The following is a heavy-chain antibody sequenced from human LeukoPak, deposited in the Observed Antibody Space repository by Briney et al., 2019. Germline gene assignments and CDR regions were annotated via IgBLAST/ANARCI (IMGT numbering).Heavy chain of an antibody. V-gene: IGHV1-69*05. J-gene: IGHJ6*03. CDR2: FIPIFGTA. Sequence: GASVKVSCKASGGTFSSYAISWVRQAPGQGLEWMGGFIPIFGTANYAQKFQGRVTITTNESTSTAYMELSSLRSEDTAVYYCARGRNSSSWYRSYYYYMDVWGKGTTVTVSS. CDR3: ARGRNSSSWYRSYYYYMDV. CDR1: GGTFSSYA. D-gene: IGHD6-13*01.